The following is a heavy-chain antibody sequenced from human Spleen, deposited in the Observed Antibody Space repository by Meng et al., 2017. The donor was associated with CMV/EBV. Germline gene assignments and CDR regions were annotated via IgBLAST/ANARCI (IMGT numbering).Heavy chain of an antibody. D-gene: IGHD1-7*01. CDR3: ARDLGPGLTNYFDT. Sequence: GGSLRLSCAASGFTFNNYAMGWVRQAPGKGLQWVSGISGSGGSPYYTDSVKGRFTISRDNAKNTLYLQMNSLRAEDTAIYYCARDLGPGLTNYFDTWGQGILVTVSS. J-gene: IGHJ5*02. CDR2: ISGSGGSP. V-gene: IGHV3-23*01. CDR1: GFTFNNYA.